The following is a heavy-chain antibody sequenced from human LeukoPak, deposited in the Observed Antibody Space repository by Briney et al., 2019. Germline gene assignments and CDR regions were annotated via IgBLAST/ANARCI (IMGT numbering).Heavy chain of an antibody. CDR2: IYHTGST. D-gene: IGHD5-12*01. Sequence: PSETLSLTCAVSGGSISSGGYSWSWIRQPPGKGLECIGYIYHTGSTYYNPSLKTGVTISVDKSNNQFSLRLSSVTAADTAVYYCAGLRENAFDIWGQGTMVTFSS. CDR3: AGLRENAFDI. CDR1: GGSISSGGYS. J-gene: IGHJ3*02. V-gene: IGHV4-30-2*01.